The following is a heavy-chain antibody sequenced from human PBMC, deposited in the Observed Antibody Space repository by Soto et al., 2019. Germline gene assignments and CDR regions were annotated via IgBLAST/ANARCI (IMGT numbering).Heavy chain of an antibody. Sequence: XETLSLTCTVSGCSISSSSYYWGWIRQPPGKGLEWIGSIYYSGSTYYNPSLKSRVTISVDTSKNQFSLKLSSVTAADTAVYYCATQGASITMVRGVPLNFDYWGQGTLVTVSS. J-gene: IGHJ4*02. V-gene: IGHV4-39*01. D-gene: IGHD3-10*01. CDR1: GCSISSSSYY. CDR3: ATQGASITMVRGVPLNFDY. CDR2: IYYSGST.